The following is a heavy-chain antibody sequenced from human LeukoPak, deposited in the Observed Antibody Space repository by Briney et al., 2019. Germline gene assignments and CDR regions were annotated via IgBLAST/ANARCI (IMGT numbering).Heavy chain of an antibody. J-gene: IGHJ4*02. D-gene: IGHD3-16*01. CDR3: AKDEATSGGGLAS. CDR1: GSTVSSTH. V-gene: IGHV3-53*01. CDR2: MYTGGTT. Sequence: GRSLTLSCAATGSTVSSTHMSSGRQAPGEGLEWDSAMYTGGTTSYAASVMGRFTVSRDNSRNTVFLHMNSLRVDDTAVYYCAKDEATSGGGLASWGQGTLVTVSS.